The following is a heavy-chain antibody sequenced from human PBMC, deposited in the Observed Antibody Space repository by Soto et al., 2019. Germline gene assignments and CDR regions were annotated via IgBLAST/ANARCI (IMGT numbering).Heavy chain of an antibody. CDR1: GGSFSGYY. J-gene: IGHJ2*01. D-gene: IGHD1-1*01. CDR2: INHSGST. Sequence: QVQLQQWGAGLLKPSETLSLTCAVYGGSFSGYYWSWIRQPPGKGLEWIGEINHSGSTNYNPSLKRRVTISVDTSKNQFSLKLSSVTAADTAVYYSARGRNWPYWYFDLWGRDTLVTVSS. CDR3: ARGRNWPYWYFDL. V-gene: IGHV4-34*01.